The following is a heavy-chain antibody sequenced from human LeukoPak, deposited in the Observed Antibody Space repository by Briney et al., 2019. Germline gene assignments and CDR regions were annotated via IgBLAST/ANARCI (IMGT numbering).Heavy chain of an antibody. J-gene: IGHJ2*01. CDR1: GYSFTSYW. Sequence: GESLKISCKGSGYSFTSYWIGWVRQMPGKGLEWMGIIYPGDSDARYSPPFQGQVTISADKSISTAYLQWSSLKASDTAVYYCARVPYSSGYYYDWYIDLWGRGTLVTVSS. V-gene: IGHV5-51*01. D-gene: IGHD3-22*01. CDR2: IYPGDSDA. CDR3: ARVPYSSGYYYDWYIDL.